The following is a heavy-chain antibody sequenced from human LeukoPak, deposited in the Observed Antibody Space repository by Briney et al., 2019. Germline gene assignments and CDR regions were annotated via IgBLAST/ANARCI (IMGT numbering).Heavy chain of an antibody. D-gene: IGHD1-26*01. Sequence: GGSLRLSCAASGFSFSDYTIHWVRQAPGKRLQSVSAITSNGAYTHYADSVKGRFTISRDNSRNAVFLQMGGLRIEDMAVYYCARVKMGATVSDYYYYYMDVWGKGTTVTVSS. CDR2: ITSNGAYT. CDR3: ARVKMGATVSDYYYYYMDV. CDR1: GFSFSDYT. V-gene: IGHV3-64*02. J-gene: IGHJ6*03.